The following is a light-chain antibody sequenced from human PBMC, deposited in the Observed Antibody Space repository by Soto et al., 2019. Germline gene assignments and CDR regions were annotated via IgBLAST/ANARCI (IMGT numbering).Light chain of an antibody. CDR1: RSVSSY. Sequence: EIVLTQSPATLSLSPGESATLSCRASRSVSSYLAWYQQKPGQAPRLLIYDAFNRAIGIPARFSGSGSGTDFTLTISSLEPEDFAVYYCQQRSNWLTFGGGTKVEIK. V-gene: IGKV3-11*01. J-gene: IGKJ4*01. CDR2: DAF. CDR3: QQRSNWLT.